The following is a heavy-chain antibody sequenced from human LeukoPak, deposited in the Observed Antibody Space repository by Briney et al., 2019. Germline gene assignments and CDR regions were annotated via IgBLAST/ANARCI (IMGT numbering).Heavy chain of an antibody. CDR3: AKPYYYDSSGYYYYYYYGMDV. D-gene: IGHD3-22*01. CDR2: INPNSGGT. V-gene: IGHV1-2*02. CDR1: GYTFTGYY. J-gene: IGHJ6*02. Sequence: GASVKVSCKASGYTFTGYYMHWVRQAPGRGLEWMGWINPNSGGTNYAQKFQGRVTMTRDTSISTAYMELSRLRSDDTAVYYCAKPYYYDSSGYYYYYYYGMDVWGQGTTVTVSS.